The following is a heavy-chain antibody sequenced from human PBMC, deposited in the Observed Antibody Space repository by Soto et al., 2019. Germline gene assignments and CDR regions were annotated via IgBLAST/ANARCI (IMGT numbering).Heavy chain of an antibody. V-gene: IGHV3-30*18. Sequence: QVQLVESGGGVVQPGRSLRLSCAASGFTFSSYGMHWVRQAPGKGLEWVAVISYDGSNKYYADSVKGRFTISRDNSKNTLYLQMNSLRAEDTAVYYCAKVNGRYSSGRYSYWGQGTLVTVSS. CDR1: GFTFSSYG. D-gene: IGHD6-19*01. CDR2: ISYDGSNK. CDR3: AKVNGRYSSGRYSY. J-gene: IGHJ4*02.